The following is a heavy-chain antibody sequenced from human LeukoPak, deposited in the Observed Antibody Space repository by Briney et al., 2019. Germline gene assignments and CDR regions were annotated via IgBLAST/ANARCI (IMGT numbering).Heavy chain of an antibody. J-gene: IGHJ3*02. Sequence: SETLSLTCTVSGGSISSGDYYWSWIRQHPGKGLEWIGYIYYSGRTYYNPSLKSRVTISVDTSKNQFSLKLSSVTAADTAVYYCARDLTTYYYDSSGAFDIWGQGTMVTVSS. V-gene: IGHV4-31*03. D-gene: IGHD3-22*01. CDR2: IYYSGRT. CDR1: GGSISSGDYY. CDR3: ARDLTTYYYDSSGAFDI.